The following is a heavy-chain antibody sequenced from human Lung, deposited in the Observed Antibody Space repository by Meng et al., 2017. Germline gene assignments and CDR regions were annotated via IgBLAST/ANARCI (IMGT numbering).Heavy chain of an antibody. CDR3: ARGRVVVAATPSDY. J-gene: IGHJ4*02. CDR2: ISSSSA. Sequence: EVQLVDSGGGLVKPGGSLRLSCAASGFTFSSYSMNWVRQAPGKGLEWVSSISSSSAYADSVKGRFTISRDNAKNSLYLQMNSLRAEDTAVYYCARGRVVVAATPSDYWGQGTLVTVSS. D-gene: IGHD2-15*01. CDR1: GFTFSSYS. V-gene: IGHV3-21*01.